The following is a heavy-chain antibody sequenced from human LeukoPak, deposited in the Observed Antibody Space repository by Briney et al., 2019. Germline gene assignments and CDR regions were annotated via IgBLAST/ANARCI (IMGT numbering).Heavy chain of an antibody. D-gene: IGHD3-9*01. CDR1: GFTFSNYW. CDR3: SRATTYDILTGYSDY. J-gene: IGHJ4*02. Sequence: PGGSLRLSCAASGFTFSNYWMSWVRQAPGKGLEWVASIEQDGSEKCYVDSVKGRFTISRDNAQKSLYLQMNSLRAEDTAVYYCSRATTYDILTGYSDYWGQGTLVTVSS. V-gene: IGHV3-7*01. CDR2: IEQDGSEK.